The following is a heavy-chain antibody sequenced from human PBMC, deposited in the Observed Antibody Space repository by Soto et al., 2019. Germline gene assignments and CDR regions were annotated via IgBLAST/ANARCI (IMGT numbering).Heavy chain of an antibody. J-gene: IGHJ4*02. CDR3: ASGWLRFDS. CDR2: IYYSGSA. Sequence: QVQLQESGPGLVKPSETLSLTCTVSGGSIRSYYWSWIRQPPGQGLEWIGYIYYSGSANYNPSLTIRVTISVDTSKNQLSLTLRSVTAADTAVYYCASGWLRFDSWRQGTLVTVSS. D-gene: IGHD5-12*01. CDR1: GGSIRSYY. V-gene: IGHV4-59*01.